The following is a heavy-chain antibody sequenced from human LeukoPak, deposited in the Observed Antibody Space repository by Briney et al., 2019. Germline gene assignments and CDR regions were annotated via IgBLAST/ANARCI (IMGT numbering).Heavy chain of an antibody. D-gene: IGHD2-15*01. Sequence: AGGSLRLSXAASGFTFSTHWMHWVRQAPGEGLVWVSQINSDGRSTTYADSVKGRFTISRDNAKNTLYLQMNSLRAEDTAVYYCARVVDWCSGGSCCFDYWGQGSLVTVSS. V-gene: IGHV3-74*03. CDR3: ARVVDWCSGGSCCFDY. CDR1: GFTFSTHW. CDR2: INSDGRST. J-gene: IGHJ4*02.